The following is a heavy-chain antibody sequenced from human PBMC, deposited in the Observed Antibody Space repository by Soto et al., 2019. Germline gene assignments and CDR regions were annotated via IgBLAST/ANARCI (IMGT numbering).Heavy chain of an antibody. J-gene: IGHJ4*02. CDR1: GFTFGDYA. CDR3: TREEDEILYFDY. V-gene: IGHV3-49*03. Sequence: EVQLVESGGGLVQPGRSLRLSCTASGFTFGDYAMSWFRQAPGKGLEWVGFFRSKAYGGTTEYAASVKGRFTISRDDSKSIAYLQMNSLKTEDTAVYYCTREEDEILYFDYWGQGTLVTVSS. CDR2: FRSKAYGGTT.